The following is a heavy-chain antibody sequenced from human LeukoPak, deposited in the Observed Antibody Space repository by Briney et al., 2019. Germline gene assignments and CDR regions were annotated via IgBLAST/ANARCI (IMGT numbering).Heavy chain of an antibody. CDR1: GFTFSSYA. D-gene: IGHD3-3*01. CDR3: AKDRDFLRFLEWFHDYYGMDV. J-gene: IGHJ6*02. V-gene: IGHV3-23*01. Sequence: TGGSLRLSCAASGFTFSSYAMSRVRQAPGKGLEWVSAISGSGGSTYYADSVKGRFTISRDNSKNTLYLQMNSLRAEDTAVYYCAKDRDFLRFLEWFHDYYGMDVWGQGTTVTVSS. CDR2: ISGSGGST.